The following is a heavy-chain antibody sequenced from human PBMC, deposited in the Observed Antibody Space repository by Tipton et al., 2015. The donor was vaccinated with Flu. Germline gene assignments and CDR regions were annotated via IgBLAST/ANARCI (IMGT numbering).Heavy chain of an antibody. CDR2: IYYSGST. Sequence: LRLSCTVSGGSISGSSYHWAWIRQPPGKGLEWIGSIYYSGSTYHTPSLKSRLIISVDTSKSQFSLKLRSVTAADTAVYYCAGVRISRYFDWSPRYYYYGMDVWGQGTTVTVSS. CDR1: GGSISGSSYH. D-gene: IGHD3-9*01. V-gene: IGHV4-39*07. J-gene: IGHJ6*02. CDR3: AGVRISRYFDWSPRYYYYGMDV.